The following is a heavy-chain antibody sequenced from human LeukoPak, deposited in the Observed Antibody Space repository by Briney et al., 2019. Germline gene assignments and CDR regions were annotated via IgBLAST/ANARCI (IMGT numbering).Heavy chain of an antibody. CDR3: ARQVSDYFYYYIDV. Sequence: SESLSLTCSVSGGSISSSSYYWNWIRQPPGKGLEWVGSIYYSGTTYYNSSLKSRVTISEDTSKNRFSLMLTSVTAADTAVYYCARQVSDYFYYYIDVWGEGTTVIVSS. CDR1: GGSISSSSYY. CDR2: IYYSGTT. J-gene: IGHJ6*03. V-gene: IGHV4-39*01.